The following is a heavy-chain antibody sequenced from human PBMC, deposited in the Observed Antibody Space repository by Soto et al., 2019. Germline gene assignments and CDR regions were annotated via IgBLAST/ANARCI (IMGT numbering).Heavy chain of an antibody. J-gene: IGHJ4*02. CDR2: IYHSGRT. D-gene: IGHD2-21*02. CDR3: ARGGDWKFDY. V-gene: IGHV4-4*02. CDR1: GDSISSDKW. Sequence: QVQLQESGPGLVKPSGTLSLTCAVSGDSISSDKWWRWVRQPPGKGLEWIGEIYHSGRTNCNPSLKSRVTISVEKSKNQFSLELSSMTAADPAVYYCARGGDWKFDYWGQGSLVTVSS.